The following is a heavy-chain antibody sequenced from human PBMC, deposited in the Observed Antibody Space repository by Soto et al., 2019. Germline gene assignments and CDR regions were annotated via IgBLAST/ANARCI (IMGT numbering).Heavy chain of an antibody. V-gene: IGHV3-30*18. D-gene: IGHD2-2*01. J-gene: IGHJ6*02. CDR2: ISSDGSNE. CDR3: AKQISPYCSRVTCYDLYFYYAMDV. Sequence: QVQLVESGGGVVQPGRSLRLSCAASGFPFSDYGIHWVRQAPGKGLEWVAVISSDGSNEYYADSVKGRFTISRDNSKNTVSLQMYSLTTEDSASYYCAKQISPYCSRVTCYDLYFYYAMDVWGQGTTVTVSS. CDR1: GFPFSDYG.